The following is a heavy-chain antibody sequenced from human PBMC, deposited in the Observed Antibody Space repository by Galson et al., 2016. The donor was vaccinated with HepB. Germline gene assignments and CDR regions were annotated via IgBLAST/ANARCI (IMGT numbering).Heavy chain of an antibody. J-gene: IGHJ4*02. Sequence: SVKVSCKASGYSFTSYAFSWMRQAPGQGLEWMGWISAYNGNTKYAQKFQDRVTMTTDTWTNTYYMELRSLRSDDTAVYYCARDPTVIYGDYANIGGSDFWGQGTLVTVSS. CDR2: ISAYNGNT. V-gene: IGHV1-18*01. CDR3: ARDPTVIYGDYANIGGSDF. D-gene: IGHD4-17*01. CDR1: GYSFTSYA.